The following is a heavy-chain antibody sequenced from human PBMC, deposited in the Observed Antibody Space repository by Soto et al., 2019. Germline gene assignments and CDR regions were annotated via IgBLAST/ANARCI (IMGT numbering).Heavy chain of an antibody. Sequence: QITLKESGPTLVKPTQTLTLTCTFSGLSVSTSEVGVGWIRQSPGKALEWLAHIYWDDDKRYSPSLKNRLTITKDTSKNQVVLTMTNMDPVDTGTYYCAHRRVNYATGVWGQGITVTVSS. V-gene: IGHV2-5*02. CDR3: AHRRVNYATGV. CDR1: GLSVSTSEVG. CDR2: IYWDDDK. J-gene: IGHJ6*02. D-gene: IGHD6-13*01.